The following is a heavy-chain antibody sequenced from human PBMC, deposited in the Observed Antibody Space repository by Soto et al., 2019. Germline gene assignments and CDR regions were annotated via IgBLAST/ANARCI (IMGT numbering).Heavy chain of an antibody. CDR3: ARHPSDFWFDP. CDR1: GGSISSSSYF. Sequence: TSETLSLTCRFSGGSISSSSYFWGWIRQPPGKGLEWIGSIYYSGSTYYNPSLKSRVTVSVDTSKNQFSLKLSSVTAADTAVYYCARHPSDFWFDPWGQGTLVTVSS. J-gene: IGHJ5*02. CDR2: IYYSGST. D-gene: IGHD2-21*02. V-gene: IGHV4-39*01.